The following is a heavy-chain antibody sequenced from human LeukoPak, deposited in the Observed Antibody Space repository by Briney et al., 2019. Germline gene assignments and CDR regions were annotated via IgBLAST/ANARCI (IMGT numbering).Heavy chain of an antibody. V-gene: IGHV3-15*01. CDR2: IISKTDGGTT. J-gene: IGHJ4*02. Sequence: GGSLRLSCAASGFTFSDAWMSWVRQTPGKGLEWVGRIISKTDGGTTDYAAPVKGRFTISRDDSKNTLYLQMDSLKTEDTAVYYCTTDTSTYYDILPDYWGQGTLVTVSS. CDR1: GFTFSDAW. CDR3: TTDTSTYYDILPDY. D-gene: IGHD3-9*01.